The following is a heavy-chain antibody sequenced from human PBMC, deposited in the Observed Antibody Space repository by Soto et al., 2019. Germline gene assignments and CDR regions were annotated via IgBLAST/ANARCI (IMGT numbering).Heavy chain of an antibody. D-gene: IGHD3-10*01. Sequence: EVQLVESGGGLIQPGGSLRLSCAASVFTFSSNDMNWVRQAPGKGLEWVSLNSGGSTYYADSVKGRFTISRDNSKNTLYLQMSSLRAEDTAVYYCATRPLSPGAPWGKGTVVTVSS. CDR1: VFTFSSND. CDR3: ATRPLSPGAP. V-gene: IGHV3-53*01. J-gene: IGHJ3*01. CDR2: NSGGST.